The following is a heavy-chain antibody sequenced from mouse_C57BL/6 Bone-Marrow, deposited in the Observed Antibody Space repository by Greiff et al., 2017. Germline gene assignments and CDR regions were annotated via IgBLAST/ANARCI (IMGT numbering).Heavy chain of an antibody. CDR3: TRDTTVGGAMDY. V-gene: IGHV6-6*01. Sequence: EVKLQESGGGLVQPGGSMKLSCAASGFTFSDAWMDLVRQSPEKGLEWVAEIRNKANNHATYYAESVKGRFTISRDDSKSSVYLQMNSLRAEDTGIYYCTRDTTVGGAMDYWGQGTSVTVSS. CDR2: IRNKANNHAT. J-gene: IGHJ4*01. CDR1: GFTFSDAW. D-gene: IGHD1-1*01.